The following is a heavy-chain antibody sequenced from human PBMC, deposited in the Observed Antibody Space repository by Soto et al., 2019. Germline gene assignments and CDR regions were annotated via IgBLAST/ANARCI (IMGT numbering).Heavy chain of an antibody. J-gene: IGHJ4*02. Sequence: ASVKVSCKASGYTFTSYDINWVRQATGQGLEWMGWMNPNSGNSGYAQKFQGRVTMTRNTSISTAYMEMGSLTSEDTAVYYCARDSPIGSTFSGYDAIDYWGQGTLVTVSS. D-gene: IGHD5-12*01. CDR1: GYTFTSYD. CDR2: MNPNSGNS. V-gene: IGHV1-8*01. CDR3: ARDSPIGSTFSGYDAIDY.